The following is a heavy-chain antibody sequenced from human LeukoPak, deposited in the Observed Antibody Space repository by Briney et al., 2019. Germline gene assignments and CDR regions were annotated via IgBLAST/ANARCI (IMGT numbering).Heavy chain of an antibody. D-gene: IGHD2-15*01. CDR1: GYTFTSYD. CDR2: MNPNSGNT. CDR3: ARAPSNRRGYCSGGSCPPKLNWFDP. J-gene: IGHJ5*02. Sequence: ATVKVSCKASGYTFTSYDINWVRQATGQGLEWMGWMNPNSGNTGYAQKFQGRVTMTRNTSISTAYMELSSLRSEDTAVYYCARAPSNRRGYCSGGSCPPKLNWFDPWGQGTLVTVSS. V-gene: IGHV1-8*01.